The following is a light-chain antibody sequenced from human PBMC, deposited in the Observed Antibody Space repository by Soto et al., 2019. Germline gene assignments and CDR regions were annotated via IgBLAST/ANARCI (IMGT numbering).Light chain of an antibody. CDR1: SSDVGGYNY. V-gene: IGLV2-14*01. J-gene: IGLJ1*01. Sequence: QSALTQPASVSGSPGQSITISCTGTSSDVGGYNYVSWYQQHPGKAPKLILYDVTDRPSGVSYHFSGSKSGNTASLTISGLQAADEADYFCSSFTSSMTNVFGSGTKLAVL. CDR3: SSFTSSMTNV. CDR2: DVT.